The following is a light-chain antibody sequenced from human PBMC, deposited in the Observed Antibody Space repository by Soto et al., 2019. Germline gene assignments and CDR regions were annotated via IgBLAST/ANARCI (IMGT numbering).Light chain of an antibody. CDR2: EVN. V-gene: IGLV2-14*01. CDR3: SSYTTMRTRV. J-gene: IGLJ1*01. Sequence: QSALTQPASLSGSPGQSITISCTGTSSDIGAYDYVSWFQQHPGKAPKLMISEVNNRPSGVSNRFSGSKSGNTAYLTISGLQVEDEADYYCSSYTTMRTRVFGTGTKLTVL. CDR1: SSDIGAYDY.